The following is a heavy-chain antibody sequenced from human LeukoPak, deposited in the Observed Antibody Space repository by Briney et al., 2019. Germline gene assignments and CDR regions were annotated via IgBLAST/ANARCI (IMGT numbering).Heavy chain of an antibody. V-gene: IGHV1-2*02. CDR3: AREAPLGY. CDR2: INPNNGGT. D-gene: IGHD7-27*01. J-gene: IGHJ4*02. Sequence: GASVKVSCKASGYTFTGFYIHWVRQAPGQGLDWMGWINPNNGGTNYAQRFQGRVTMTRDTSITTVYMELSRLRSDDTAVYFCAREAPLGYWGQGTLLTVSS. CDR1: GYTFTGFY.